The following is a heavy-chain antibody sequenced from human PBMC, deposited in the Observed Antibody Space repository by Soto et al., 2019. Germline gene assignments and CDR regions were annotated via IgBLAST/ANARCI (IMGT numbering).Heavy chain of an antibody. D-gene: IGHD2-15*01. V-gene: IGHV4-31*03. CDR1: GGSISSGGYY. CDR3: ARWSLVVVSAPGFDP. Sequence: QVQLQESGPGLVKPSETLSLTCTVSGGSISSGGYYWSWIRQHPGKGLEWIGYIYYSGTTYYNPSLKIRGRFSVDTSKNQFSLKLSSVSAADTALYYCARWSLVVVSAPGFDPWGRGTLVTVSS. CDR2: IYYSGTT. J-gene: IGHJ5*02.